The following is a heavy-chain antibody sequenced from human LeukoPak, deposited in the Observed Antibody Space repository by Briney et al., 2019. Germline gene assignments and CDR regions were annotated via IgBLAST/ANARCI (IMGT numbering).Heavy chain of an antibody. CDR1: GFTFSSYG. V-gene: IGHV3-48*04. CDR2: ISSSGSTI. J-gene: IGHJ4*02. Sequence: GGSLRLSCAASGFTFSSYGFNWARQAPGKGLEWISYISSSGSTIQYADSVEGRFTISRDNAKNSVYLQMNSLRAEDTAMYYCARVTAVAAPWVYWGQGAQVTVSS. D-gene: IGHD6-19*01. CDR3: ARVTAVAAPWVY.